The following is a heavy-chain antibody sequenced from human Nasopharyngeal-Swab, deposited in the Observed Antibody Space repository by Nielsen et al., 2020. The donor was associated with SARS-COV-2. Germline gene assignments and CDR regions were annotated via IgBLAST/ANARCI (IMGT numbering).Heavy chain of an antibody. J-gene: IGHJ6*02. CDR1: GFTFTSSA. V-gene: IGHV1-58*02. Sequence: SVKVSCKASGFTFTSSAMQWVRQARGQRLEWIGWIVVGSGNTNYAQKFQERVTITRDMSTSTAYMELSRLRSDDTAVYYCARDQMVVVPAAINYYYYGMDVWGQGTTVTVSS. CDR2: IVVGSGNT. D-gene: IGHD2-2*01. CDR3: ARDQMVVVPAAINYYYYGMDV.